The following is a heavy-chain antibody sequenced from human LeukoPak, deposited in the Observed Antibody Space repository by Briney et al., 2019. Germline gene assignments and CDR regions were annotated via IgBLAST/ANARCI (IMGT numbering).Heavy chain of an antibody. J-gene: IGHJ4*02. V-gene: IGHV3-30*04. CDR1: GFTFSSYA. CDR3: ARPHGGGYNLYYFDY. D-gene: IGHD5-24*01. CDR2: ISYDGSNK. Sequence: GGSLRLSCAASGFTFSSYAMHWVRQAPGKGLEWVAVISYDGSNKYYADSVKGRFTISRDNSKNTLYLQMNSLRAEDTAVYYCARPHGGGYNLYYFDYWGQGTLVTVSS.